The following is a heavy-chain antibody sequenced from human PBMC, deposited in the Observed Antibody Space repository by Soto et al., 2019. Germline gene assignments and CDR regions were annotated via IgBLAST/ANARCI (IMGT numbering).Heavy chain of an antibody. Sequence: VRLLESGGGLVQPGGSLRLSCAASGFTCSSYAMSWVRQAPGKGLEWVSAISSSGGGSTTYYTDSVKGRFTISRDNSKNTLYLQMNILRAEDTAVYYCATLTYYFSSGYFWGQGTLVTVSS. J-gene: IGHJ4*02. CDR2: ISSSGGGSTT. V-gene: IGHV3-23*01. D-gene: IGHD3-22*01. CDR1: GFTCSSYA. CDR3: ATLTYYFSSGYF.